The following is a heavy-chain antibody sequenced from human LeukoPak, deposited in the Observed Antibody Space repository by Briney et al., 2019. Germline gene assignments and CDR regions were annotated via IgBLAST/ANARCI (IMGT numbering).Heavy chain of an antibody. J-gene: IGHJ3*02. CDR1: GGSISSSSYY. Sequence: PSETLSLTCTVSGGSISSSSYYWGWIRQPPGKGLEWIGSLCYSGSTYYNPSLKSRVTISVDTSKNQFSLKLTSVTATDTAVFYCARHHFTGITDAFDIWGQGTMVIVSS. CDR3: ARHHFTGITDAFDI. D-gene: IGHD3-10*01. CDR2: LCYSGST. V-gene: IGHV4-39*01.